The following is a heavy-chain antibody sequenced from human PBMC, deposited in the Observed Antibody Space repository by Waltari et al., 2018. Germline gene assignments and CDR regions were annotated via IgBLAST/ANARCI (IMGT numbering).Heavy chain of an antibody. CDR3: ARDCRPGIIYY. Sequence: QVQLQESGPGLVKPSQTLSLTCTVSGGSISSGSYYWSWIRQPAGKGLEWIGYIYTSGSTNYNPSLKSRVTISVDTSKNQFSLKLSSVTAADTAVYYCARDCRPGIIYYWGQGTLVTVSS. CDR1: GGSISSGSYY. CDR2: IYTSGST. D-gene: IGHD3-10*01. J-gene: IGHJ4*02. V-gene: IGHV4-61*09.